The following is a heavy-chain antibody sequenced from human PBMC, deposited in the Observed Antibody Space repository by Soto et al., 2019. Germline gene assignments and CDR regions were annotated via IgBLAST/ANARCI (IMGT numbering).Heavy chain of an antibody. CDR2: MNPNSGNT. J-gene: IGHJ5*02. Sequence: QVQLVQSGAEVKKPGASVKVSCKASGYTFTSYDINWVRQATGQGLEWMGWMNPNSGNTGYAQKFQGRVTMTRNTSISTAYMELSSLRSEDTALYYCARDLQLVGGSWFDPWGQGTLVTVSS. CDR1: GYTFTSYD. CDR3: ARDLQLVGGSWFDP. D-gene: IGHD6-6*01. V-gene: IGHV1-8*01.